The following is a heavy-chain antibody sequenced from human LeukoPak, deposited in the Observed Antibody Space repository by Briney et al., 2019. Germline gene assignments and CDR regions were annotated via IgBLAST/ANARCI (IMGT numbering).Heavy chain of an antibody. J-gene: IGHJ6*02. CDR1: GFTFTGHA. CDR2: MSYTKDTV. D-gene: IGHD1-1*01. V-gene: IGHV3-9*01. CDR3: TGDLRPGGTDI. Sequence: PGMSPRLSCAASGFTFTGHAMHWIRQAPGKGLEWVSGMSYTKDTVDYADSVKGRFAVSRDDAKSTFFLQMNSLRPEDTAFYFCTGDLRPGGTDIWGQGTTVTVSS.